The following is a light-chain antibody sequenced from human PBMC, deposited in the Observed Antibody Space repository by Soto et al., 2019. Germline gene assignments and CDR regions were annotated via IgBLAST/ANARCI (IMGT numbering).Light chain of an antibody. J-gene: IGKJ1*01. Sequence: DIVMTQSPDSLAVSLGEMATINCKSSQSVLYSSNNKNYLAWYQQRPGQPPNLIIYWASTRESGVPDRFSGIGSVTDFTLTISSLQAEDVVIYYCQQYFSFPWTFGQGTKVEIK. CDR1: QSVLYSSNNKNY. V-gene: IGKV4-1*01. CDR3: QQYFSFPWT. CDR2: WAS.